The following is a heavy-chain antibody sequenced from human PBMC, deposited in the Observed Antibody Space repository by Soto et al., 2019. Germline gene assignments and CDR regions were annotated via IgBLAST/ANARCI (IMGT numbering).Heavy chain of an antibody. D-gene: IGHD3-3*01. Sequence: QVQLVESGGGVVQPGRSLRLSCAASGFILSSYGMHWVRQAPGKGLEWVAVIWYDGSNKYYADSVKGRFTISRDNSKTMLYLQMNSLRPEDTAVYYCASPRFLTGMDVWGQGTTVTVSS. CDR1: GFILSSYG. J-gene: IGHJ6*02. V-gene: IGHV3-33*01. CDR3: ASPRFLTGMDV. CDR2: IWYDGSNK.